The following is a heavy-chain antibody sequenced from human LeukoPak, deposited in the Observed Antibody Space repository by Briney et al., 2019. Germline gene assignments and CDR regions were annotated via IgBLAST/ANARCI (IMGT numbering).Heavy chain of an antibody. CDR1: GFTFSSYW. D-gene: IGHD3-10*01. CDR2: IKQDGSEK. V-gene: IGHV3-7*01. Sequence: GGSLRLSCAASGFTFSSYWMSWVRQAPGKGLEGVANIKQDGSEKYYVDSVKGRFTISRDNAKNSLYLQMNSLRAEDTAVYYCARELSGYGSGSYYHYGMDVWGQGTTVTVSS. CDR3: ARELSGYGSGSYYHYGMDV. J-gene: IGHJ6*02.